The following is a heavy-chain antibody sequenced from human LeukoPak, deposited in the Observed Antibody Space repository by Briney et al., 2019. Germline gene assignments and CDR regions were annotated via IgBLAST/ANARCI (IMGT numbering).Heavy chain of an antibody. CDR3: AGIELATTKFAH. CDR1: GGSFSAYY. D-gene: IGHD5-24*01. V-gene: IGHV4-34*01. J-gene: IGHJ4*02. CDR2: ISHTGST. Sequence: SETLSLICTVYGGSFSAYYWTWIRQPPGKGLEWIGEISHTGSTNYNPSLKSRVTISVDSSQIQFSLKVRSVTAADTAVYYCAGIELATTKFAHWGQGTLVAVSS.